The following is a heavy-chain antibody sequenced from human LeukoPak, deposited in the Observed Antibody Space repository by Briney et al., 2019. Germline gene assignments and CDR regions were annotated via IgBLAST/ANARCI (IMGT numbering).Heavy chain of an antibody. D-gene: IGHD3-10*01. CDR2: IIPIFGTA. CDR3: ASLWFGELVGFPHEVNWFDP. Sequence: SVQVSCQASGGTFSSYAFSWVRQAPGQGLEWMGGIIPIFGTANYAQKFQGRVTITADESTSTAYMELSSLRSEDTAVYYCASLWFGELVGFPHEVNWFDPWGQGTLVTVSS. J-gene: IGHJ5*02. V-gene: IGHV1-69*13. CDR1: GGTFSSYA.